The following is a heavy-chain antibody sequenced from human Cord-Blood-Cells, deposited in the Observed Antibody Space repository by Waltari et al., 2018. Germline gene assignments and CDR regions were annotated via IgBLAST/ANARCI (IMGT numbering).Heavy chain of an antibody. CDR1: GFTFTSSA. D-gene: IGHD2-21*02. J-gene: IGHJ6*02. Sequence: QMQLVQSGPEVKKPGTSVKVSCKASGFTFTSSAVQWVRQARGQRLEWIGWIVVGSGNTNYAQKFQERVTITRDMSTSTAYMELSSLRSEDTAVYYCAAWGGDYYYYYGMDVWGQGTTVTVSS. CDR2: IVVGSGNT. CDR3: AAWGGDYYYYYGMDV. V-gene: IGHV1-58*01.